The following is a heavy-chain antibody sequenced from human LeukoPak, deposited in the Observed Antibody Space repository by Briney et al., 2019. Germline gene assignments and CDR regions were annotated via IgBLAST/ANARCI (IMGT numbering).Heavy chain of an antibody. D-gene: IGHD6-13*01. CDR1: GASISSYY. CDR2: IFYSGNT. Sequence: SETLSLTCTVSGASISSYYWSWLRQPPGKGLEWIGHIFYSGNTNYNPSLKSRVTISVDTSKNQFSLKLTSVTAADTAVYYCARGSAAEGPTHNWFGPWGQGTLVTVPS. J-gene: IGHJ5*02. CDR3: ARGSAAEGPTHNWFGP. V-gene: IGHV4-59*12.